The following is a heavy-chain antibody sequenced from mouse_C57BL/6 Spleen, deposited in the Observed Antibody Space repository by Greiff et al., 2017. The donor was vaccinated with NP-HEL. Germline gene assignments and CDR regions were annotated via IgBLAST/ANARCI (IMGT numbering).Heavy chain of an antibody. CDR2: IIPSSGYT. D-gene: IGHD2-5*01. CDR1: GYTFTSYS. V-gene: IGHV1-4*01. CDR3: KKGSYYSNYVAY. J-gene: IGHJ3*01. Sequence: QVQLQQSGAELARPGASVKMSCKASGYTFTSYSMHWVKQRPGQGLEWIGYIIPSSGYTKYNQKFKDKATLTADKSSSTAYMQLSSLTSEDSAIYYCKKGSYYSNYVAYWGQGTLVTVSA.